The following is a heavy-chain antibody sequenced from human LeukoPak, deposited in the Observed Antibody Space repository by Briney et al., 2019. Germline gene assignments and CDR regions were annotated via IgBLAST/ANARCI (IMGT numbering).Heavy chain of an antibody. CDR1: GYTFTGYY. CDR3: AREFTSTPNWFDP. J-gene: IGHJ5*02. D-gene: IGHD4-23*01. CDR2: INPNSGGT. Sequence: ASVKVSCKASGYTFTGYYMHWVRQAPGQGLEWMGWINPNSGGTNYAQKFQGRVTMTRDTSISTAYMELSRLRSDDTAVYYCAREFTSTPNWFDPWGQGTLATVSS. V-gene: IGHV1-2*02.